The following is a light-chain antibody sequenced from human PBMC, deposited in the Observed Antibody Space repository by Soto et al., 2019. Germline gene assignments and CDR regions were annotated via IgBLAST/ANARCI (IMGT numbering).Light chain of an antibody. J-gene: IGKJ1*01. V-gene: IGKV3-15*01. Sequence: ETVLTQSPATLSVSPGERVTLSCRASETVSTNLAWYQQRPGQAPRLLIYDVSTGATGIPARFSGRRSGTDFTLTISGLQPDDFTTYYCQQYTSYSRAFGQGTKVDIK. CDR2: DVS. CDR1: ETVSTN. CDR3: QQYTSYSRA.